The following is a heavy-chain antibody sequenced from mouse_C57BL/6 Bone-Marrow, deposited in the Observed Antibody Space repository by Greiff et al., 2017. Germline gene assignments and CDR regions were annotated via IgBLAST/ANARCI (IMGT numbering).Heavy chain of an antibody. D-gene: IGHD1-1*01. CDR3: AKGGYYGSSYRGYYYAMDY. V-gene: IGHV2-5*01. CDR2: IWRGGST. Sequence: VQLQQSGPGLVQPSQSLSITCTVSGFSLTSYGVHWVRQSPGKGLEWLGVIWRGGSTDYNAAFMSRLSITKDNSKSQVFFKMNSLQADDTAIYYCAKGGYYGSSYRGYYYAMDYWGQGTSVTVSS. CDR1: GFSLTSYG. J-gene: IGHJ4*01.